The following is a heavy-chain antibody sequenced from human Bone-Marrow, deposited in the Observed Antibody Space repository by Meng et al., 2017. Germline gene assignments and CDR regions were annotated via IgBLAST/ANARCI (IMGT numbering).Heavy chain of an antibody. CDR3: ASYGIDY. Sequence: GQVGGSGGGLVKPGGYLGLACADSGFTVSSNYMSWVRQAPGKGLEWVSVIYSGGSTYYEDSVKGRFTISRDNSKNTLYLQMNSLRAEDTAVYYCASYGIDYWGQGTLVTVSS. CDR1: GFTVSSNY. J-gene: IGHJ4*02. D-gene: IGHD1-26*01. CDR2: IYSGGST. V-gene: IGHV3-66*02.